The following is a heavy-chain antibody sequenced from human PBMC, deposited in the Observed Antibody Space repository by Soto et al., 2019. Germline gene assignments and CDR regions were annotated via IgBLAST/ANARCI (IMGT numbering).Heavy chain of an antibody. Sequence: SETLSLTCTVSGRSISSGGYYWSWIRQHPGKGLEWIGYIYYSGSTYYNPSLKSRVTISVDTSKNQFSLKLSSVTAADTAVYYCAREPFKYYDIFTAYSNWFDPWGQGTLVTVSS. J-gene: IGHJ5*02. D-gene: IGHD3-9*01. CDR3: AREPFKYYDIFTAYSNWFDP. CDR1: GRSISSGGYY. CDR2: IYYSGST. V-gene: IGHV4-31*03.